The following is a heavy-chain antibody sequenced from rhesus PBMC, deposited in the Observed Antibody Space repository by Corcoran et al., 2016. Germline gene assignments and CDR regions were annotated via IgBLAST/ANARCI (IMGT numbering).Heavy chain of an antibody. D-gene: IGHD6-13*01. Sequence: QLQLQESGPGLVKPSETLSLTCAVSGGSISSHYWSWIRMPPGKGLEWIGRFSGWGGNTDYNPSLKSRVTISTDTSKNQFSLKLSSVTAADTAVYYCARASAYSSWFYYGLDSWGQGVVVTVSS. CDR1: GGSISSHY. J-gene: IGHJ6*01. V-gene: IGHV4-173*01. CDR2: FSGWGGNT. CDR3: ARASAYSSWFYYGLDS.